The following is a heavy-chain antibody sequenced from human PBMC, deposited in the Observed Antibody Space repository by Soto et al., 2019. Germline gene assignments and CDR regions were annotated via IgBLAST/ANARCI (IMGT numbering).Heavy chain of an antibody. CDR1: GGYIGSIAYF. D-gene: IGHD3-16*01. J-gene: IGHJ4*02. Sequence: SETLSLTCAVSGGYIGSIAYFWGWTRQSPGKGLEWIASIGPGGNSNYNQSLKSRVTISSDASTNHFSLTVTSVTAADTVIYEGARHLGPTGVMDWGKGLQDTVSS. V-gene: IGHV4-39*01. CDR3: ARHLGPTGVMD. CDR2: IGPGGNS.